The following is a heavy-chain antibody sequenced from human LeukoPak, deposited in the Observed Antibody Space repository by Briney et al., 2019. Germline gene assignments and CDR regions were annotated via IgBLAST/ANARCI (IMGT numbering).Heavy chain of an antibody. J-gene: IGHJ4*02. CDR1: GFTFSSYA. V-gene: IGHV3-23*01. CDR3: ARDFGIAVALFDY. D-gene: IGHD6-19*01. Sequence: GGSLRLSCAASGFTFSSYAMSWVRQAPGKGLEWVSAISGSGGSTYYADSVKGRFTISRDNAKNSLYLQMNSLRAEDTAVYYCARDFGIAVALFDYWGQGTLVTVSS. CDR2: ISGSGGST.